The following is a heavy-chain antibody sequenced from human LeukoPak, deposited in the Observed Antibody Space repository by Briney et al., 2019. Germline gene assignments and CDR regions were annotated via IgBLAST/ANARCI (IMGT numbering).Heavy chain of an antibody. D-gene: IGHD3-22*01. J-gene: IGHJ3*02. V-gene: IGHV4-4*07. CDR2: IYSSGST. CDR1: GGSISDYY. CDR3: ARDPIRITMIVVPRWAFDI. Sequence: SETLSLTCTVCGGSISDYYWSWIRQPAGKGLEWIGRIYSSGSTNYNPSLKSRVTMSVDPSKNQFSLKLSSVTAADTAVYYCARDPIRITMIVVPRWAFDIWGQGTMVTVSS.